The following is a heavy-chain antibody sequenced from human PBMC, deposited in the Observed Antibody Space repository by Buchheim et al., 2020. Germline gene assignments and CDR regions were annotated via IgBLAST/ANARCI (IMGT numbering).Heavy chain of an antibody. J-gene: IGHJ4*02. D-gene: IGHD3-10*01. CDR2: ISSSSSTI. CDR3: ARDSPGSPAYYYGSGSRVFDY. CDR1: GFTFSSYS. Sequence: EVQLVESGGGLVQPGGFLRLSCAASGFTFSSYSMNWVRQAPGKGLEWVSYISSSSSTIYYADSVKGRFTISRDNAKNSLYLQMNSLRAEDTAVYYCARDSPGSPAYYYGSGSRVFDYWGQGTL. V-gene: IGHV3-48*01.